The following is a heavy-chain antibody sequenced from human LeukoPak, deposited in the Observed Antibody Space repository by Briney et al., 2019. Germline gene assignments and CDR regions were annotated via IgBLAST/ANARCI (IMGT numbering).Heavy chain of an antibody. Sequence: ASVKVSCKASQYALTGHYMHWVRQAPGQGLEWMGLINPNNGDTNSAHKFQGRVTMTRDMSIDTAYMELRRLRSDDTAVYYCAREAFYFGSGSTAFDYWGQGTLVTVSS. CDR3: AREAFYFGSGSTAFDY. V-gene: IGHV1-2*02. CDR2: INPNNGDT. J-gene: IGHJ4*02. CDR1: QYALTGHY. D-gene: IGHD3-22*01.